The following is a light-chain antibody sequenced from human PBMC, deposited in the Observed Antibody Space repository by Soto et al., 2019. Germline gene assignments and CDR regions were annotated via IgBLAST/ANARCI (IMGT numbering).Light chain of an antibody. CDR1: QDISSW. V-gene: IGKV1-12*01. Sequence: DIQMTQSPSSVSASVGDTVTISCRASQDISSWVAWYQQKPGKAPKLLISAASSLQSGVPTRFSGSGSGTDFTLIISGLRPEDFATYLCQQGDSFPFTFGGGTKVDIK. CDR2: AAS. CDR3: QQGDSFPFT. J-gene: IGKJ4*01.